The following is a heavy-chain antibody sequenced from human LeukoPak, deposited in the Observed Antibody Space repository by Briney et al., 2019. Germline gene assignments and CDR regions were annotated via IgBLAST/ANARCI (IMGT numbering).Heavy chain of an antibody. CDR1: GFTFDDYA. CDR3: VSYVADY. J-gene: IGHJ4*02. Sequence: QPGGSLRLSCAASGFTFDDYAMHWVRQAPGKGLEWVSGISWNSGSIGYADSVKGRFTISRDNAKNSLYLQMNSLRAEDTAVYYCVSYVADYWGQGTLVTVSS. CDR2: ISWNSGSI. D-gene: IGHD3-10*02. V-gene: IGHV3-9*01.